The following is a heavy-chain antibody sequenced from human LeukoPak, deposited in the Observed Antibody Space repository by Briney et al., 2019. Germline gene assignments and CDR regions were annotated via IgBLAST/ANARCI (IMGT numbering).Heavy chain of an antibody. D-gene: IGHD1-26*01. V-gene: IGHV1-46*01. CDR3: ARDMDRVLVGAIDY. CDR2: INPSGGST. J-gene: IGHJ4*02. Sequence: PGGSLRLSCAASGFTFSTYGMHWVRQAPGQGLEWMGIINPSGGSTSYAQKFQGRVTMTRDTSTSTVYMELSSLRSEDTAVYYCARDMDRVLVGAIDYWGQGTLVTVSS. CDR1: GFTFSTYG.